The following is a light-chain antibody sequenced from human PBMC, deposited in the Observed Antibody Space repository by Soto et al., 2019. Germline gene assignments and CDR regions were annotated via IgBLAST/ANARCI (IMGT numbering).Light chain of an antibody. CDR1: QSVSSD. CDR3: QQYSNWAPIT. J-gene: IGKJ3*01. Sequence: EIVMTQSPATLSVSPGERATLSCRASQSVSSDLAWFQQTPGQAPRLLIYGASTRATGIPARFSGSASGTEFTLTISSLQSEDFAVYYCQQYSNWAPITFGPGTKVDIK. V-gene: IGKV3-15*01. CDR2: GAS.